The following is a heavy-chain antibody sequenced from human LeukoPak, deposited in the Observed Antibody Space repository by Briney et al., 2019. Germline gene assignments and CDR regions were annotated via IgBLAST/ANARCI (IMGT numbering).Heavy chain of an antibody. V-gene: IGHV3-21*01. J-gene: IGHJ4*02. CDR3: ARDSRVEIAAAGTNFDY. CDR2: ISSSSSYI. Sequence: GGSLRLSSAASGFTFSSYSMNWVRLAPGKGLEWGSCISSSSSYIYYADSVKGRFTISRDNAKNSLYLQMNSLRAEDTAVYYCARDSRVEIAAAGTNFDYWGQGTLVTVSS. CDR1: GFTFSSYS. D-gene: IGHD6-13*01.